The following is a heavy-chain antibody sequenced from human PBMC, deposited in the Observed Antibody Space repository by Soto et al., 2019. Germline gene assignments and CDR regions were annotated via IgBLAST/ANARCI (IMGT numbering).Heavy chain of an antibody. J-gene: IGHJ4*02. V-gene: IGHV1-69*01. Sequence: QVQLVQSGAEVKKPGSSVKVSCKASGGTFSSYAVSWVRQAPGQGLEWMGGIIPIFGTANYAQKFQGRVTITADESTSTAYMELSSLRSEDTAVYYCARDCSSTSCRNPFDYWGQGTLVTVSS. D-gene: IGHD2-2*01. CDR2: IIPIFGTA. CDR1: GGTFSSYA. CDR3: ARDCSSTSCRNPFDY.